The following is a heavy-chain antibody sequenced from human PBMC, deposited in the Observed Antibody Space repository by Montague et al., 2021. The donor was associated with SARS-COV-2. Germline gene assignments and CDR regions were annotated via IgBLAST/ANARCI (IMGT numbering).Heavy chain of an antibody. CDR2: FYHSGGT. D-gene: IGHD3-10*01. J-gene: IGHJ4*02. Sequence: SETLSLTRTVSGGSISSYFWSWIRQSPGKGLEWIGYFYHSGGTKYNPSLKSRVTISGDTSKDQFSLKLSSVTTADTAVYYCARSGAVPMDWGQGTLVTVSS. CDR3: ARSGAVPMD. CDR1: GGSISSYF. V-gene: IGHV4-59*13.